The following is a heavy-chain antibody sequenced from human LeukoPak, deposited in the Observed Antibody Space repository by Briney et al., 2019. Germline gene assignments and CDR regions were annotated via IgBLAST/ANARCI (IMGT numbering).Heavy chain of an antibody. J-gene: IGHJ3*02. Sequence: GGSLRLSYAASGFTFSSYWMHWVRQAPGKGLVWVSRINSDGSSTSYADSVKGRFTISRDNGKNTLYLQMNSLRAEDTAVYYCARDSTYYYDSRGQNAFDIWGQGTMVTVSS. CDR1: GFTFSSYW. D-gene: IGHD3-22*01. CDR3: ARDSTYYYDSRGQNAFDI. V-gene: IGHV3-74*01. CDR2: INSDGSST.